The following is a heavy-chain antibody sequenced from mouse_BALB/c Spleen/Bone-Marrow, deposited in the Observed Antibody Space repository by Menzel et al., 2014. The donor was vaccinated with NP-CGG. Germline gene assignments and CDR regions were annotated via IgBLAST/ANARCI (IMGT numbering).Heavy chain of an antibody. Sequence: EVMLVESGGGLVKPGGSLKLSCAASGFTFSDYYMYWVRQTPEKRLEWVATISDGGSYTYYPDSVKGRFTIPRDNAKNNLYLQMSSLKSEDTAMYYCARGSSYFDYWGQGTTLTVSS. CDR3: ARGSSYFDY. CDR2: ISDGGSYT. D-gene: IGHD1-1*01. V-gene: IGHV5-4*02. J-gene: IGHJ2*01. CDR1: GFTFSDYY.